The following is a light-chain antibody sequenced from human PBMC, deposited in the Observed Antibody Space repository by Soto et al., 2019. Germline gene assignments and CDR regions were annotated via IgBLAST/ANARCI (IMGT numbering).Light chain of an antibody. CDR3: RQYPALPFT. V-gene: IGKV3-20*01. CDR2: GAS. J-gene: IGKJ4*02. CDR1: QTVTSNF. Sequence: EIVLTQSPGTLSLSPGERATLSCRASQTVTSNFLAWYQQKPRQAPRLLIYGASSRATAMPDRFSGSGSGTDFTRTIARLELDDFAVYCCRQYPALPFTFGRGTKGEIK.